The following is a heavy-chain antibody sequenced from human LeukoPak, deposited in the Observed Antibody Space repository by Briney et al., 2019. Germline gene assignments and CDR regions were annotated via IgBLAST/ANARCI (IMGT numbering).Heavy chain of an antibody. Sequence: GGSLRLSCATSGFTFSDYYISWIRQAPGRGLEWISYISGNSDYINYADSVKGRFTISRDNSKNTLYLQMNSLRAEDTAVYYCAKDRVYYYDSSGYYSDYWGQGTLVTVSS. V-gene: IGHV3-11*05. J-gene: IGHJ4*02. D-gene: IGHD3-22*01. CDR1: GFTFSDYY. CDR3: AKDRVYYYDSSGYYSDY. CDR2: ISGNSDYI.